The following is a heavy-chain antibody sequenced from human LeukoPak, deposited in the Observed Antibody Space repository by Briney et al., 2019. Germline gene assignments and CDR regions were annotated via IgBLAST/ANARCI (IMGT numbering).Heavy chain of an antibody. CDR1: GVTVSSNY. D-gene: IGHD6-13*01. CDR3: ARDRDSSSHFGY. Sequence: GGSLRLSCAASGVTVSSNYMSWVRQAPGKGLAWGSVIYSSGATFYADSVKDRFTISRDNSKNTLYLQMNSLRAEDTAVYYCARDRDSSSHFGYWGQGTLVTVSS. CDR2: IYSSGAT. J-gene: IGHJ4*02. V-gene: IGHV3-66*01.